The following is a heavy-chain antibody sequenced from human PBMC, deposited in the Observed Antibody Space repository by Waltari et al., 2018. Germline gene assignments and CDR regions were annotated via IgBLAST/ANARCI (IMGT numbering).Heavy chain of an antibody. Sequence: EVQLLQSGGGLVQHGGSLLLSCAASAFTFISYAMTWFLQAPGKGLEWVSVIYGGGSTNYADSVKSRLTISRDNSKNTLYRQINSLRAEDTGVYDCAKEVGWLGPLDYWGQGTLVTVSS. CDR1: AFTFISYA. V-gene: IGHV3-23*03. J-gene: IGHJ4*02. CDR2: IYGGGST. D-gene: IGHD3-9*01. CDR3: AKEVGWLGPLDY.